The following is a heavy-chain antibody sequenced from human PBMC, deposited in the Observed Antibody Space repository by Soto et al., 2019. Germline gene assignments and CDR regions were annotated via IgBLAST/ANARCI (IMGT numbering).Heavy chain of an antibody. CDR3: ARGLFTGDAYSGGWYYFDY. CDR2: INHSGSA. CDR1: GGSFSDYS. J-gene: IGHJ4*02. Sequence: QVQLQQWGAGLLKPSETLSLTCAVYGGSFSDYSWTWIRQPPGKALEWIGQINHSGSANYNPSLRSRVTISVGAPKNQFSLELTSVTAADTAVYYRARGLFTGDAYSGGWYYFDYWGQGTLVTVSS. D-gene: IGHD7-27*01. V-gene: IGHV4-34*01.